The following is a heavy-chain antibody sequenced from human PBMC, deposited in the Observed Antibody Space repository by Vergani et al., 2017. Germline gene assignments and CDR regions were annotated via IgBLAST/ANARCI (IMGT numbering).Heavy chain of an antibody. D-gene: IGHD6-13*01. Sequence: EVQLLESGGGLVQPGGSLRLSCAASGFTFSSYAMSWVRQAPGKGLEWVSAISGSGGSTYYADSVKGRFTISRDNAKNTLYLQMNSLRAEDTAVYYCARDLGYSSSWDAFDIWGQGTMVTVSS. CDR3: ARDLGYSSSWDAFDI. V-gene: IGHV3-23*01. J-gene: IGHJ3*02. CDR2: ISGSGGST. CDR1: GFTFSSYA.